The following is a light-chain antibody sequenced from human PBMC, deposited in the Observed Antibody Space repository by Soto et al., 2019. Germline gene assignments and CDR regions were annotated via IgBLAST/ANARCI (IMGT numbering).Light chain of an antibody. CDR3: QQYGSSVKT. Sequence: EIVLTQSPGTLSLSPGERATLSCRASQSVSSNYLAWYQQKPGQAPSLLIFGASNRATDTPDRFSGSGSGTDFTLTISRLEPEDFAVYFCQQYGSSVKTFGQGTKV. CDR2: GAS. CDR1: QSVSSNY. J-gene: IGKJ1*01. V-gene: IGKV3-20*01.